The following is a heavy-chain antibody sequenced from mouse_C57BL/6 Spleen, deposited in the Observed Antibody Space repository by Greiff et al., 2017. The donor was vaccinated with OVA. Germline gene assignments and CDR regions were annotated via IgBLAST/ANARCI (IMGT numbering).Heavy chain of an antibody. V-gene: IGHV1-67*01. CDR2: ISTYYGDA. D-gene: IGHD1-1*01. Sequence: VKLMESGPELVRPGVSVKISCKGSGYTFTDYAMHWVKQSHAKSLEWIGVISTYYGDASYNQKFKDKATMTVDKSSSTAYMELARLTSEDSAVYYCAAITTVVATDYFDYWGQGTTLTVSS. CDR3: AAITTVVATDYFDY. CDR1: GYTFTDYA. J-gene: IGHJ2*01.